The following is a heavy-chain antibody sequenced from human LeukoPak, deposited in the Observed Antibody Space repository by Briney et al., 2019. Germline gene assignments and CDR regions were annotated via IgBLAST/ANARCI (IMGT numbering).Heavy chain of an antibody. D-gene: IGHD2-2*01. Sequence: GGSLRLSCTASGFAFDEHGMSWVRQLPGKGLEWVSGINWSGGSTGYADPLRGRFTISRDNAKNTMYLQMDSVRAEDTALYCRARAPITSPCYFDYWGQGTLVTVSS. J-gene: IGHJ4*02. CDR2: INWSGGST. CDR1: GFAFDEHG. CDR3: ARAPITSPCYFDY. V-gene: IGHV3-20*04.